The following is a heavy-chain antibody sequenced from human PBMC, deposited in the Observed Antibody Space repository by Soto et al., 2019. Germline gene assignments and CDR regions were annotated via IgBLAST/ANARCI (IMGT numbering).Heavy chain of an antibody. CDR1: GGSISSGGYY. D-gene: IGHD2-2*01. CDR3: ARDMCSSTSCYYYWFDP. CDR2: IYYSGST. J-gene: IGHJ5*02. Sequence: QVQLQESGPGLVKPSQTLSLTCTVSGGSISSGGYYWSWIRQHPGKGLEWIGYIYYSGSTYYNPSLKSRVTISVDTSKNQFSLKLSSVTAADTAVYYCARDMCSSTSCYYYWFDPWGQGTLVTVSS. V-gene: IGHV4-31*03.